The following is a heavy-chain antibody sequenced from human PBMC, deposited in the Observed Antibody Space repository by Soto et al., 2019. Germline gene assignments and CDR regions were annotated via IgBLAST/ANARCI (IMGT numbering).Heavy chain of an antibody. CDR2: ISAYNGNT. CDR1: GYTFTSYG. Sequence: GASVKVSCKASGYTFTSYGISWVRQAPGQGLEWMGWISAYNGNTNYAQKLQGRVTMTTDTSTSTAYMELRSLRSDDTAVYYCARDDPWYCTNGVCYPPRYYYYGMDVWGQGTTVTVSS. V-gene: IGHV1-18*04. J-gene: IGHJ6*02. D-gene: IGHD2-8*01. CDR3: ARDDPWYCTNGVCYPPRYYYYGMDV.